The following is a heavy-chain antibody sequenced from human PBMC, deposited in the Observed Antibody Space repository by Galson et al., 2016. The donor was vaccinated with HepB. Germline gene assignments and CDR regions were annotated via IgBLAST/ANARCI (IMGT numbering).Heavy chain of an antibody. CDR2: IGHSGGYI. Sequence: AMSWVRQAPGKGLEWVSSIGHSGGYIYYADSVKGRFTISRDNSNNTLYLQMNSLRAEDTAVYYCARHPDYYDNSGYLDYWGQGTLVTVSS. V-gene: IGHV3-23*01. CDR3: ARHPDYYDNSGYLDY. CDR1: A. D-gene: IGHD3-22*01. J-gene: IGHJ4*02.